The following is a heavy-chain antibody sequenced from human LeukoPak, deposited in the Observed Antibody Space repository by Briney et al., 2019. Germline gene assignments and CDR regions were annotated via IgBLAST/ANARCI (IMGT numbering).Heavy chain of an antibody. J-gene: IGHJ4*02. Sequence: SETLSLTCAVYGGSFTGYYWGWIRQPPGKGLEWMGEINHSGSTNYNPSLKSRVTISIDTSKNQFSLRLSSVTAADTAVYYCARVTVRPCDSGSYPTTYFDYWGQGTLVTVSS. V-gene: IGHV4-34*01. CDR1: GGSFTGYY. D-gene: IGHD3-10*01. CDR3: ARVTVRPCDSGSYPTTYFDY. CDR2: INHSGST.